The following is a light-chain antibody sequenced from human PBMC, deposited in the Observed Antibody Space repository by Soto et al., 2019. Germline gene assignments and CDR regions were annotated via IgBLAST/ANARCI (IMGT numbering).Light chain of an antibody. V-gene: IGLV2-8*01. CDR1: SSDVGRYNY. J-gene: IGLJ2*01. CDR3: SSYAGSTLV. CDR2: EVN. Sequence: QSVLTQPPSASGSPGQTVTISCTGTSSDVGRYNYVSWYQQHPGKAPKLMIYEVNKRPSGVPDRFSGSKSGNTASLTVSGLQAEDEADYYCSSYAGSTLVFGGGTQLTVL.